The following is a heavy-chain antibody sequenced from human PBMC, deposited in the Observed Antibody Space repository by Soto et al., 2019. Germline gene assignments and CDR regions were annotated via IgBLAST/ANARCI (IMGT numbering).Heavy chain of an antibody. Sequence: SETLSLTCTVSGGSISSYYWSWIRQPPGKGLEWIGYIYYSRSTNYNPSLKSRVTISVDTSKNQFSLKLSSVTAADTAVYYCARHRPYTVTTNFDYWGQGTLVTVSS. J-gene: IGHJ4*02. V-gene: IGHV4-59*08. CDR2: IYYSRST. CDR1: GGSISSYY. D-gene: IGHD4-17*01. CDR3: ARHRPYTVTTNFDY.